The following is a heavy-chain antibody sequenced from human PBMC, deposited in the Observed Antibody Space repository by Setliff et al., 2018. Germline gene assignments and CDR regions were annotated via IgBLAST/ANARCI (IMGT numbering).Heavy chain of an antibody. Sequence: PSETLSLTCAVYGGSFSGYYMQWVRQPPGKRLEWIGEIIHSGSTNYNPSLKSRVSISVDTSKNQFSLKLSSVTAADTAVYYCARESRYYYDNLGTLDYWGQGTLVTVSS. CDR3: ARESRYYYDNLGTLDY. CDR1: GGSFSGYY. V-gene: IGHV4-34*12. CDR2: IIHSGST. J-gene: IGHJ4*02. D-gene: IGHD3-22*01.